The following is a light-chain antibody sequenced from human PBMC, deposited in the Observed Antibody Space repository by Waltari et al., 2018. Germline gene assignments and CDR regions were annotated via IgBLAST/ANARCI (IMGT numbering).Light chain of an antibody. CDR1: SSYFGGYAP. J-gene: IGLJ2*01. Sequence: QSALTQPRPVSGSPGLSVTIPRPGTSSYFGGYAPVSWYQQHPGKAPKLMIHDVSRRPSGVPDRFSGSKSGNTASLTIFGLQAEDEADYYCCSYAGTYSLIFGGGTKVIVL. CDR3: CSYAGTYSLI. CDR2: DVS. V-gene: IGLV2-11*01.